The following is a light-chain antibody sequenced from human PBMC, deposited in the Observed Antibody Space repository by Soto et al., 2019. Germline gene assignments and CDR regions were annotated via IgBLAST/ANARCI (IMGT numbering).Light chain of an antibody. CDR2: DAS. CDR3: QPRSNWPLT. J-gene: IGKJ4*01. CDR1: QSISSH. Sequence: EIVLTQSPATLSLSPGERATLSCRASQSISSHLAWYQQKPGQAPRLLMYDASNRAPGIPARFSGSGSGTDFTLTISSLEPEDFAVYYCQPRSNWPLTFGGGTKVEIK. V-gene: IGKV3-11*01.